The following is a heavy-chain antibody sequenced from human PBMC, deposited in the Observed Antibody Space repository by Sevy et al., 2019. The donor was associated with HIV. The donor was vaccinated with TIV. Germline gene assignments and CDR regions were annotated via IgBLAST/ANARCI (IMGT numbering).Heavy chain of an antibody. Sequence: GGSLRLSCAASGFTFSSYGMHWVRQAPGKGLEWVAVIWYDGSNKYYADSVKGRFTISRDNSKNTLYLQMNSLRAEDTAVYYGASGVHYDSSSYYYVSAFDIWGQGTMVTVSS. D-gene: IGHD3-22*01. J-gene: IGHJ3*02. CDR1: GFTFSSYG. V-gene: IGHV3-33*01. CDR3: ASGVHYDSSSYYYVSAFDI. CDR2: IWYDGSNK.